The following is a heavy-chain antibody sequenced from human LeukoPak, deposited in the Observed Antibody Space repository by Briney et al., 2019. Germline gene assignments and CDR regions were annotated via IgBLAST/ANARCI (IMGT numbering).Heavy chain of an antibody. CDR1: GYTFTSYG. CDR3: ARDRKGSWYHTRAFDI. J-gene: IGHJ3*02. D-gene: IGHD6-13*01. CDR2: ISAYNGNT. V-gene: IGHV1-18*01. Sequence: ASVRVSCKASGYTFTSYGISWVRQAPGQGLEWMGWISAYNGNTNYAQKLQGRVTMTTDTSTSTAYMELRSLRSDDAAVYYCARDRKGSWYHTRAFDIWGQGTMVTVSS.